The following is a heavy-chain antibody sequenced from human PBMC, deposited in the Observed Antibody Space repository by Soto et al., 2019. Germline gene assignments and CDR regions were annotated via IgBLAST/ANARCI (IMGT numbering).Heavy chain of an antibody. CDR3: ARVPPPVAWYDT. J-gene: IGHJ5*02. CDR1: GYNFTSYA. CDR2: INGGSGAT. Sequence: QVQLVQSGAEVKKSGASVTISCKASGYNFTSYAIHWVRQAPGQRLEWIGWINGGSGATIYSQRYQDRVTLTRDTSASAAYMEMSGLTSEDTAIYYCARVPPPVAWYDTWGQGSLVSVSS. V-gene: IGHV1-3*01.